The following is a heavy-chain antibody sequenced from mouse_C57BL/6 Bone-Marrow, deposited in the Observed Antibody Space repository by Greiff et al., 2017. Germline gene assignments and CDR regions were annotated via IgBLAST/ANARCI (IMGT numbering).Heavy chain of an antibody. CDR1: GYSITSGYY. Sequence: EVQRVESGPGLVKPSQSLSLTCSVTGYSITSGYYWNWIRQFPGNKLEWMGYISYDGSNNYNPSLKNRIPITRDTSKNQFFLKLNSVTTEDTATYYCATKTLYGSSYGWFAYWGQGTLVTVSA. CDR2: ISYDGSN. V-gene: IGHV3-6*01. D-gene: IGHD1-1*01. J-gene: IGHJ3*01. CDR3: ATKTLYGSSYGWFAY.